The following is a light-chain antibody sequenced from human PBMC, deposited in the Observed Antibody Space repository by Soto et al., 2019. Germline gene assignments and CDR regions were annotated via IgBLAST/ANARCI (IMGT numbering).Light chain of an antibody. CDR3: QQSYNTTWT. CDR2: AAS. V-gene: IGKV1-39*01. Sequence: DIQMTQSPSSLSESAGDRVTITCRASQGISTYLNWYQQKPGKAPKLLIYAASSLQSGVPSRFSGSGSETDFTLTISSLQHEDFATYSYQQSYNTTWTFGQGTKVEIQ. J-gene: IGKJ1*01. CDR1: QGISTY.